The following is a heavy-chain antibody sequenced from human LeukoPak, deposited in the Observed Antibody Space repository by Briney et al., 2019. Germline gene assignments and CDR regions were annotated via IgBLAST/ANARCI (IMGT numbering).Heavy chain of an antibody. V-gene: IGHV3-21*01. CDR2: ISSSSSYM. Sequence: PGGSLRLSCAASGFTFSNYSMNWVRQAPGKGLEWVSSISSSSSYMYDSDSVKGRFTISRDNAKNSLYLQMNSLRAEDTAVYYCARDGPEVRGWYSYFDYWGQGTLVTVSS. J-gene: IGHJ4*02. CDR1: GFTFSNYS. CDR3: ARDGPEVRGWYSYFDY. D-gene: IGHD6-19*01.